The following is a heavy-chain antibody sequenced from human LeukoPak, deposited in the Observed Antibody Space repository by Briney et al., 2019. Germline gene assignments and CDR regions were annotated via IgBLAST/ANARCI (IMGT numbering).Heavy chain of an antibody. J-gene: IGHJ6*02. Sequence: GGSLRLSCAASGFTFSSYSMNWVRQVPGKGLEWVSSISSSSSYIYYADSVKGRFTISRDNAKNSLYLQMNSLRAEDTAVYYCARVTYCSSTSCSPGGYGMDVWGQGTTVTVSS. V-gene: IGHV3-21*01. CDR3: ARVTYCSSTSCSPGGYGMDV. D-gene: IGHD2-2*01. CDR2: ISSSSSYI. CDR1: GFTFSSYS.